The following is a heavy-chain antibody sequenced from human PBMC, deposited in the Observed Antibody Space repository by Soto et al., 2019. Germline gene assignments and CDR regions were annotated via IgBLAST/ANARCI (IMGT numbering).Heavy chain of an antibody. CDR1: GFAFSDYA. D-gene: IGHD3-10*01. J-gene: IGHJ3*02. CDR2: ISYDGSYK. Sequence: VGSLRLSCAASGFAFSDYAMNWVRQAPGKGLEGVAVISYDGSYKYYEDSVRGRFTISRDNPQNTLYLQINSLRAEDTAVYYCARDLYFGAGDAFDICGQRTMVTVSS. V-gene: IGHV3-30-3*01. CDR3: ARDLYFGAGDAFDI.